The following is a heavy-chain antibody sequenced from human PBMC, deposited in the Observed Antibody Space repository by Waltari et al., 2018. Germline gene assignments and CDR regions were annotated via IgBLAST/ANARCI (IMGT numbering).Heavy chain of an antibody. CDR2: INYSGST. D-gene: IGHD1-26*01. J-gene: IGHJ4*02. CDR3: AGTPVGVTFLYFDY. Sequence: QVQLQQWCAGLLKPSEHLSLPCAVYGGSSSGYYWSWISQSPGKGLEWIGEINYSGSTNYNPSLKSRVTISIDTSKTQFSLELTSVTGADTAVYYCAGTPVGVTFLYFDYWGQGTLVTVSS. V-gene: IGHV4-34*01. CDR1: GGSSSGYY.